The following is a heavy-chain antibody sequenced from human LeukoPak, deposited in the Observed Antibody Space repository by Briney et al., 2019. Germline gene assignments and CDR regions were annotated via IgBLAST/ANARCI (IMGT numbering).Heavy chain of an antibody. CDR2: INAGNGNT. CDR3: ATGYDILTGYPDDY. D-gene: IGHD3-9*01. J-gene: IGHJ4*02. Sequence: ASVKVSCKASGYTFTSYAMHWVRQAPGQRLEWMGWINAGNGNTKYSQKFQGRVTMTEDTSTDTAYMELSSLRSEDTAVYYCATGYDILTGYPDDYWGQGTLVTVSS. CDR1: GYTFTSYA. V-gene: IGHV1-3*01.